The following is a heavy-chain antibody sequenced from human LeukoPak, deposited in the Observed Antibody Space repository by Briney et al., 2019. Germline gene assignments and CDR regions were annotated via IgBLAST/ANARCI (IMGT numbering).Heavy chain of an antibody. CDR1: GFTFSSNY. J-gene: IGHJ6*03. Sequence: PGGSLRLSCAASGFTFSSNYMSWVRQAPGKGLEWASSISSSSSYIYYADSVKGRFTISRDNAKNSLYLQMNSLRAEDTAVYYCARVGTPYYYCYMDVWGKGTTVTVSS. D-gene: IGHD3-10*01. CDR3: ARVGTPYYYCYMDV. CDR2: ISSSSSYI. V-gene: IGHV3-21*01.